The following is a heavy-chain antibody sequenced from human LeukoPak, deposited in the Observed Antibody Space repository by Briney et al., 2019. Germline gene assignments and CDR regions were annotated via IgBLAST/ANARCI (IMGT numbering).Heavy chain of an antibody. J-gene: IGHJ4*02. CDR2: ISAYNGNT. CDR1: GYTFTSYG. D-gene: IGHD3-3*01. CDR3: ARANYVLRFLEWLSFFDY. Sequence: ASVKVSCKASGYTFTSYGISWVRQAPGQGLEWMGWISAYNGNTNYAQKLQGRVTMTTDTSTSTAYMELRSLRSDDTAVYYCARANYVLRFLEWLSFFDYWGQGTLVTVSS. V-gene: IGHV1-18*01.